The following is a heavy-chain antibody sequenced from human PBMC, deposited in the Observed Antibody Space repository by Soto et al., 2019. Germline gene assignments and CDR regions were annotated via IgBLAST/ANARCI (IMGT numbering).Heavy chain of an antibody. CDR1: GFIFSNYA. CDR2: FGGSGGT. CDR3: AKSQSSLYYMDV. J-gene: IGHJ6*03. V-gene: IGHV3-23*01. Sequence: EVQVLESGGGLVQPGGSLRLSCVGSGFIFSNYAMAWVRQAPGKGLEWVSGFGGSGGTYYADSVKARYTIARDNSKNTLYLQMNSLRVEDTAVYYCAKSQSSLYYMDVWGKGTAVTVSS.